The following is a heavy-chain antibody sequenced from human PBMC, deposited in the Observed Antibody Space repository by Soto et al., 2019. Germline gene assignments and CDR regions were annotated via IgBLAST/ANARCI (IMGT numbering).Heavy chain of an antibody. V-gene: IGHV3-30*18. CDR2: ISSDGSNK. J-gene: IGHJ4*02. CDR3: AKGAPLTVAGTRLGDY. D-gene: IGHD6-19*01. Sequence: QVQLVESGGGVVQPGRSLRLSCAASGFSFSSYGMHWVRQAPGKGLEWVAVISSDGSNKYYADSVKGRFTISRDNSKNTLYLQMNSLRSEHTAVYYCAKGAPLTVAGTRLGDYWGQGTLVTVSS. CDR1: GFSFSSYG.